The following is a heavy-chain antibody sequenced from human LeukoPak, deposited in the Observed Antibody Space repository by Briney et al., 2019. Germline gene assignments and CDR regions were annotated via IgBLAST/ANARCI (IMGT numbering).Heavy chain of an antibody. CDR3: ARDRGNYNDY. CDR1: GFTFSTYT. D-gene: IGHD1-26*01. V-gene: IGHV3-48*02. Sequence: GGSLRLSCAASGFTFSTYTMNWVRQAPGKGLGWVSFISSSSSTIYYADSVKGRFTISRDNAKNSLYLQMNSLRDEDTAVYYCARDRGNYNDYWGQGTLVTVSS. CDR2: ISSSSSTI. J-gene: IGHJ4*02.